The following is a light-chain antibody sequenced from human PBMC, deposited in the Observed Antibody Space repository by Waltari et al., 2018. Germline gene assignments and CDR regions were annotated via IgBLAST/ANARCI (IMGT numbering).Light chain of an antibody. V-gene: IGKV4-1*01. J-gene: IGKJ3*01. CDR3: QQYYTTPPT. Sequence: DLVLTYSADSLAVFLGERAPIQLKTTQSVLYRSNNKNYLAWYQQKPGQPPKLLIYRASTRESGVPDRFSGSGSGTDFTLTISSLLAEDVALYYCQQYYTTPPTFGPGTKVDIK. CDR1: QSVLYRSNNKNY. CDR2: RAS.